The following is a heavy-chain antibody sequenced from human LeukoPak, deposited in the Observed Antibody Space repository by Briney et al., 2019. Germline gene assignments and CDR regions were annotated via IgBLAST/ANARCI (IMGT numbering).Heavy chain of an antibody. V-gene: IGHV3-33*08. Sequence: PGGSLRLSCAASGFTFSSYAMSWVRQAPGKGLEWVAVIWYDGSNKYYADSVKGRFTISRDNSKNTLYLQMNSLRAEDTAVYYCARDRVAAKNWFDPWGQGTLVTVSS. D-gene: IGHD6-13*01. CDR1: GFTFSSYA. CDR2: IWYDGSNK. J-gene: IGHJ5*02. CDR3: ARDRVAAKNWFDP.